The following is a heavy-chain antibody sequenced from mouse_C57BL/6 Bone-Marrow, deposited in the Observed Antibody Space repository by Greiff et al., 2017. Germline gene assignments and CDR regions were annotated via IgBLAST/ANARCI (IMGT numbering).Heavy chain of an antibody. CDR2: IYPGSGST. V-gene: IGHV1-55*01. CDR1: GYTFASYW. CDR3: AREEDY. J-gene: IGHJ4*01. Sequence: QVQLQQSGAELVKPGASVKMSCKASGYTFASYWITWVKQRPGQGLEWIGDIYPGSGSTNYNEKFKSKATLTVDTSSSTAYMQLSNLTSEDSAVYYCAREEDYWGQGTSVTVSS.